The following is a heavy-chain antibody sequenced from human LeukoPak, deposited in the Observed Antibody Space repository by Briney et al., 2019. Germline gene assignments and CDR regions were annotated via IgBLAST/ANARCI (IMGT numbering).Heavy chain of an antibody. J-gene: IGHJ4*02. Sequence: PSETLSLTCTVSGGSISSYYWSWIRQPPGKGPEWIGYIYYSGSTNYNPSLKSRVTISVDTSKNQFSLKLSSVTAADTAVYYCARGGSSGWLDWGQGTLVTVSS. CDR1: GGSISSYY. V-gene: IGHV4-59*01. CDR3: ARGGSSGWLD. CDR2: IYYSGST. D-gene: IGHD6-19*01.